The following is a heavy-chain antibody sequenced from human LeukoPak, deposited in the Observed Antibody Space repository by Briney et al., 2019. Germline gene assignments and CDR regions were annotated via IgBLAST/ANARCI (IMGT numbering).Heavy chain of an antibody. D-gene: IGHD3-3*01. J-gene: IGHJ4*02. CDR3: ARHLTYYDFWSGYPYYFDY. CDR2: IYYSGST. V-gene: IGHV4-59*08. Sequence: SETLSLTCTVSGGSISSYYWSWIRQPPGKGLEWIGYIYYSGSTNYNPSLKSRVTISVDTSKNQFSLKLSSVTAADTAVYYCARHLTYYDFWSGYPYYFDYWGQGTLVTASS. CDR1: GGSISSYY.